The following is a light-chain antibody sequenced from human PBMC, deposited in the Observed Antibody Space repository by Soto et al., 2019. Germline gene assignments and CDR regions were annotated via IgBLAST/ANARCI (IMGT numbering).Light chain of an antibody. CDR3: QQYNSYST. J-gene: IGKJ1*01. Sequence: IQMTQSPSTLIASVGDRVTITCRASQSVSSWSAWYQQKPGKAPKLLIYDASHLESGVPSTFGGSGSGTEFTLTISSLQPDDFATYYCQQYNSYSTFGQGTKVDIK. CDR1: QSVSSW. CDR2: DAS. V-gene: IGKV1-5*01.